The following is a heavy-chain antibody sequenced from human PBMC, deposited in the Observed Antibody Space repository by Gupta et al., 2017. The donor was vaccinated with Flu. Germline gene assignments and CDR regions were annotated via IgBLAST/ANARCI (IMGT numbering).Heavy chain of an antibody. CDR1: GFAFRSYA. Sequence: EVQLLDSGGGLVQPGGSLRLSCSASGFAFRSYAMSWVRQAPGKGLEWVSGISGSAGNSYYADSVKGRFTISRDNSKNTLFLQMNSLRAEDTAVYYWAKHRYGDYDYWGQGTLVTVS. V-gene: IGHV3-23*01. CDR2: ISGSAGNS. D-gene: IGHD4-17*01. J-gene: IGHJ4*02. CDR3: AKHRYGDYDY.